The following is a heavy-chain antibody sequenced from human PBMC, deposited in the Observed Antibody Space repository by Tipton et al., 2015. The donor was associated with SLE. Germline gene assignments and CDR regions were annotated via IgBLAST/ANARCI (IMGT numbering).Heavy chain of an antibody. V-gene: IGHV4-4*07. Sequence: TLSLTCTVSDGSISDYYWTWIRQPAGERLEWIGRIYASGSTNYNPSLRSRAAMSVDTSKSHLSLKLTSVTAADTAVYYCARGRSFRYDSSAPWFDPWGQGTLVTVSS. CDR3: ARGRSFRYDSSAPWFDP. CDR2: IYASGST. D-gene: IGHD3-22*01. CDR1: DGSISDYY. J-gene: IGHJ5*02.